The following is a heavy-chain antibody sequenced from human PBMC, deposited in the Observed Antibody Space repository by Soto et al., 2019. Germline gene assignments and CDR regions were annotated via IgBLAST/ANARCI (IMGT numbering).Heavy chain of an antibody. V-gene: IGHV3-9*02. CDR1: GFTSNDYA. CDR2: IYYNSDRI. J-gene: IGHJ4*02. Sequence: EVKLVESGGGLVQPGRSLRLSCAASGFTSNDYAMHWVRQAPEKGLEWVSGIYYNSDRIDYGDSVKGRFATSRDNAKNSLYLQMNSLRPEDTAVYYCVKDVLPGGADYWGPGTLVTVSS. CDR3: VKDVLPGGADY. D-gene: IGHD3-16*01.